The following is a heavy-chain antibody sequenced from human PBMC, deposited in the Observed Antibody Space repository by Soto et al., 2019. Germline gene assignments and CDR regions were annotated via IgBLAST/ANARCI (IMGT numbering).Heavy chain of an antibody. V-gene: IGHV4-39*01. J-gene: IGHJ6*04. CDR2: IYYSGST. CDR3: ARHRAILDYGSGSYIDYYYGMDV. CDR1: GGSISSSSYY. Sequence: SETLSLTCTVSGGSISSSSYYWGWIRQAPGKGLEWIGSIYYSGSTYYNPSLKSRVTISVDTSKNQFSLKLSSVTAADTAVYYCARHRAILDYGSGSYIDYYYGMDVWGKGTTVTVSS. D-gene: IGHD3-10*01.